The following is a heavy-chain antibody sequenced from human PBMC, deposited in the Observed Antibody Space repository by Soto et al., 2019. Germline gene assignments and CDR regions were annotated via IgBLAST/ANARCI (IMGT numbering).Heavy chain of an antibody. CDR3: AKELRLQRAF. V-gene: IGHV3-23*01. CDR1: GFPFGNYH. CDR2: FIAGGDGT. Sequence: SGGSLRLSCEASGFPFGNYHMSWVLQAPGKGLEWVAGFIAGGDGTTYADSVKGRFTISRDNSRNTLFLQMNSLRVEDTAIYYCAKELRLQRAFWGQGTLVTVSS. J-gene: IGHJ4*01. D-gene: IGHD4-4*01.